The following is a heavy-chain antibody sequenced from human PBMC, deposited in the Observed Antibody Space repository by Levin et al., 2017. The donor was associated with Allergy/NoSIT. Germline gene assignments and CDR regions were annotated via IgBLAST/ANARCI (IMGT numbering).Heavy chain of an antibody. J-gene: IGHJ6*03. Sequence: GESLKISCAASGFTFSSYGMHWVRQAPGKGLEWVAVIWYDGSNKYYVDSVKGRFTISRDNSKNTLYLQMNSLRAEDTAVYYCARPRNGVVPYQYYMDVWGKGTTVTVSS. CDR2: IWYDGSNK. D-gene: IGHD1-1*01. V-gene: IGHV3-33*01. CDR3: ARPRNGVVPYQYYMDV. CDR1: GFTFSSYG.